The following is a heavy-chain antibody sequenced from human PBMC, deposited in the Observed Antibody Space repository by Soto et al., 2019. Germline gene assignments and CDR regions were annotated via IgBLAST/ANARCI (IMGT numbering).Heavy chain of an antibody. CDR1: GFTFNTYS. CDR2: IWYDGTQK. CDR3: ARAGGTTVTGLWHFDS. D-gene: IGHD4-17*01. V-gene: IGHV3-33*01. J-gene: IGHJ4*02. Sequence: HPGGSLRLSCEASGFTFNTYSMHWVRQPPGQGLEWLAAIWYDGTQKYYADSVKGRFIISRDNSKKTLYLEMNSLRAEDTAVYYCARAGGTTVTGLWHFDSWGQGTLVTVSS.